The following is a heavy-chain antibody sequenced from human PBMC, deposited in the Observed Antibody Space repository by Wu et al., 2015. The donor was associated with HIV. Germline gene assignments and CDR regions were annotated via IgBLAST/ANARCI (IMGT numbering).Heavy chain of an antibody. J-gene: IGHJ3*02. CDR3: ARGRAFLLAGATKDDGFDI. CDR2: IIPIFGTA. CDR1: GGTFSSYA. V-gene: IGHV1-69*13. Sequence: QVQLVQSGAEVKKPGSSVKVSCKASGGTFSSYAISWVRQAPGQGLEWMGRIIPIFGTANYAQKFQGTVTITADESTTTAYMELSSLRSEDTAVYYCARGRAFLLAGATKDDGFDIWGQGTMVTVSS. D-gene: IGHD1-26*01.